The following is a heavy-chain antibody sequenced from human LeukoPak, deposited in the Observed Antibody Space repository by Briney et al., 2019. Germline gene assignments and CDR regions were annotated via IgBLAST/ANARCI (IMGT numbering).Heavy chain of an antibody. V-gene: IGHV1-69*06. CDR2: IIPIFGTA. J-gene: IGHJ4*02. CDR3: ASDYYDSSGYTFY. D-gene: IGHD3-22*01. CDR1: GGTFSSYA. Sequence: EASVKVSCKASGGTFSSYAISWVRQAPGQGLEWMGGIIPIFGTANYAQKFQGRVTITADKSTSTAYMELSSLRSEDTAVYYCASDYYDSSGYTFYWGQGTLVTVSS.